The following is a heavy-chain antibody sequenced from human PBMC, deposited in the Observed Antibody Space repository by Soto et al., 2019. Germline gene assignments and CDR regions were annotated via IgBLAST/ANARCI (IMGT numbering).Heavy chain of an antibody. D-gene: IGHD3-10*01. V-gene: IGHV1-18*01. CDR3: AIFRITMVRGVITFDNWFDP. J-gene: IGHJ5*02. CDR2: ISAYNGNT. Sequence: ASVKVSCKASGYTFTSYGISWVRQAPGQGLEWMGWISAYNGNTNYAQKLQGRVTMTTDTSTSTAYMELRSLRSDDTAVYYCAIFRITMVRGVITFDNWFDPWGQGTLVTVSS. CDR1: GYTFTSYG.